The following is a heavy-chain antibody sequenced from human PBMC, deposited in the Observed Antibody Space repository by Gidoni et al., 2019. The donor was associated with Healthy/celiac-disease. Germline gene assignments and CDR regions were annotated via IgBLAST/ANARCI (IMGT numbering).Heavy chain of an antibody. Sequence: QVRLQESRPGLVKPSQSLSLTCTVSGGSISSGGNYWSWIRQHPGKGLEWIGYIYYSGNTYYNPSLKRRLTISVDTSKNQFSLTLSSVTAADTAVYYCAREVREWSDYYFDCWGQGTLVTVSS. V-gene: IGHV4-31*03. CDR2: IYYSGNT. CDR3: AREVREWSDYYFDC. J-gene: IGHJ4*02. D-gene: IGHD3-3*01. CDR1: GGSISSGGNY.